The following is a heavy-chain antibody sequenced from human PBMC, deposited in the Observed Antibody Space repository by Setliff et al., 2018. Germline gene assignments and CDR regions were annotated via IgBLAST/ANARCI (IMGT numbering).Heavy chain of an antibody. CDR2: MYSSGST. V-gene: IGHV4-39*01. CDR1: GSPINSDRYY. D-gene: IGHD3-3*01. CDR3: ASHPRVTIFGVVAFDY. J-gene: IGHJ4*02. Sequence: SETLSLTCTVSGSPINSDRYYWGWIRQPPGKGLEWVGSMYSSGSTYYNPSLRSRVTISVDTSQNQFSLKLSSVTAADTAAYYCASHPRVTIFGVVAFDYWGQGILVTVSS.